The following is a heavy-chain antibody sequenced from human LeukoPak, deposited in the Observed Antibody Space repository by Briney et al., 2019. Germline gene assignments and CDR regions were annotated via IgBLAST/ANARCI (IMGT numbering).Heavy chain of an antibody. Sequence: GGSLRLSCAASGFTFSSYAMHWVRQAPGKGLEWVAVISYDGSNKYYADSVKGRFTISRDNSKSTLYLQMNSLRAEDTAVYYCARGGSSWYWGQGTLVTVSS. V-gene: IGHV3-30-3*01. J-gene: IGHJ4*02. CDR3: ARGGSSWY. D-gene: IGHD6-13*01. CDR1: GFTFSSYA. CDR2: ISYDGSNK.